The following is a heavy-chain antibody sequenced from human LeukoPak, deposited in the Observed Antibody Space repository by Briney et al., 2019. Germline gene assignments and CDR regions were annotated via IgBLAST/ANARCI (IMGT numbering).Heavy chain of an antibody. Sequence: GGSLRLSCAASGSSFSDYYMSWIRQAPGKGLEWVSYISSSGSTIYYADSVKGRFTISRDNAKNSLYLQMNSLRAEDTAVYYCARSFSVLRFLEWLFNYWGQGTLVTVSS. CDR2: ISSSGSTI. V-gene: IGHV3-11*04. D-gene: IGHD3-3*01. CDR3: ARSFSVLRFLEWLFNY. J-gene: IGHJ4*02. CDR1: GSSFSDYY.